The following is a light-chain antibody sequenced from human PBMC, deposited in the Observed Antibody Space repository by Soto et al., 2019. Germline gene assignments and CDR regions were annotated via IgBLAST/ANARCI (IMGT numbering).Light chain of an antibody. CDR2: EVS. V-gene: IGLV2-14*01. CDR1: SSDVGDYNY. Sequence: QSALTQPASGSGSPGQSITISCTGTSSDVGDYNYVSWYQQHPGKAPKLMIYEVSNRPSGVSNRFSGSKSGNTASLTISWLQAEDEADYYCSSYTSSNTWVFGGGTKLTVL. CDR3: SSYTSSNTWV. J-gene: IGLJ3*02.